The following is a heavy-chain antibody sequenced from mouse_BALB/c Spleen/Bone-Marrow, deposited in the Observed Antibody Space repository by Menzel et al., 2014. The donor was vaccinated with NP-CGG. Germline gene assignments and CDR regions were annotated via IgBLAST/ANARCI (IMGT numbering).Heavy chain of an antibody. CDR3: ARNPYGNYAMDY. D-gene: IGHD2-10*02. V-gene: IGHV2-6*02. CDR2: IWSDGNT. Sequence: VKLMESGPGLVGPSQSLSITCTVSGFSLTSYGVHWVRQPPGKGLEWLVVIWSDGNTTYNSALKSRLSISKDNSKSQVFLKMNSLQTDDTAMYYCARNPYGNYAMDYWGQGTSVTVSS. J-gene: IGHJ4*01. CDR1: GFSLTSYG.